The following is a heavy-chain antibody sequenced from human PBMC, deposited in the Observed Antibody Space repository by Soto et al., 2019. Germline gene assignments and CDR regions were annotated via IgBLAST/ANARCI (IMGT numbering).Heavy chain of an antibody. CDR2: VSPKTGET. J-gene: IGHJ6*02. Sequence: QVQLVRSGSEVKKPGASVTVSCKASGYPFTGYYIHWVRQAPGQGPEWMGWVSPKTGETNYVQKFQGRVTMTPKTSTSTAYLELTRLRSDDTAVYYCARRPMWRQVAQDYGMDVWGHGTTVTVS. D-gene: IGHD2-15*01. CDR1: GYPFTGYY. CDR3: ARRPMWRQVAQDYGMDV. V-gene: IGHV1-2*02.